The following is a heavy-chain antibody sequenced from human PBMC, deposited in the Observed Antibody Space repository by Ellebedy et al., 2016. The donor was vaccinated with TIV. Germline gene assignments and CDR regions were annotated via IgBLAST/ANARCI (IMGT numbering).Heavy chain of an antibody. J-gene: IGHJ4*02. V-gene: IGHV3-21*01. CDR3: ARDFQLLY. CDR2: ISNTRSYI. D-gene: IGHD2-2*01. CDR1: GFIFSNAW. Sequence: GGSLRLSXAASGFIFSNAWMSWVRQAPGKGLEWVSSISNTRSYIYYSDSVKGRFTISRDNAKNSLYLQMNSLRAEDTAVYYCARDFQLLYWGQGTLVTVSS.